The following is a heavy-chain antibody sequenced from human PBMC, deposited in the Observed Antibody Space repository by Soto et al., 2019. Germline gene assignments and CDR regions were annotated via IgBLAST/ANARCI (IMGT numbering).Heavy chain of an antibody. CDR2: IIPILGTA. J-gene: IGHJ6*02. CDR1: GGTFGSYA. CDR3: ARSQGSSTSLEVYYYYYYGMDV. Sequence: QVQLVQSGDEVKKPGSSVKVSCKASGGTFGSYAISWVRQAPGQGLEWMGGIIPILGTANYAQKFQGRVTIAADETTSKAYMELSSLRSEDTAVYYCARSQGSSTSLEVYYYYYYGMDVWGQGTTVTVSS. D-gene: IGHD2-2*01. V-gene: IGHV1-69*01.